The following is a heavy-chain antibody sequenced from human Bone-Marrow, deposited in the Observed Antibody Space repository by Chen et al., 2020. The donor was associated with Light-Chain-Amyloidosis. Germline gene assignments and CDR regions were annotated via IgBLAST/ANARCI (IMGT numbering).Heavy chain of an antibody. CDR1: GYSIRSGFY. D-gene: IGHD6-19*01. CDR3: ARDLRYASGWYWCDP. CDR2: IFHDGGT. V-gene: IGHV4-38-2*02. J-gene: IGHJ5*02. Sequence: QVQLQESGPGLVEPSETLSLTCSVSGYSIRSGFYWGWIRQPPGKGLEWIGSIFHDGGTSYNPSLKMRVTISVETSKNQFSLKLSSVAAADTAVYYCARDLRYASGWYWCDPWGQGTLVTVSS.